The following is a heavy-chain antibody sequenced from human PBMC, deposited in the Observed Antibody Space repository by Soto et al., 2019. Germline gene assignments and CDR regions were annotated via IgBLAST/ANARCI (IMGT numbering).Heavy chain of an antibody. D-gene: IGHD6-19*01. CDR2: ISYSGTS. J-gene: IGHJ3*02. CDR3: ARKLAGTNAFDI. CDR1: GGSVSSGAYY. Sequence: QVQLQETGPGLVKPSQTLSLTCTVSGGSVSSGAYYWSWIRQHPGEGLEWIGYISYSGTSYYNPSLKRPLTMSVGTSKNPISLKLGPVAAADSAVYYCARKLAGTNAFDIWGQGTMVTVSS. V-gene: IGHV4-31*01.